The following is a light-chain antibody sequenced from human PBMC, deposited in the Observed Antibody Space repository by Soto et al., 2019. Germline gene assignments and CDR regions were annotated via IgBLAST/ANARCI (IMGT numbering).Light chain of an antibody. CDR2: GAS. J-gene: IGKJ4*01. Sequence: EIVLTQSPGTLSLSPGERATLSCRASQSVSTNYLAWYQQKPGQAPRLLIFGASSRATGIPDRFSGSGSGTDFTLTISRLEPEDFGVYYWLTYRGSPKLTFGGGTKVEIK. V-gene: IGKV3-20*01. CDR1: QSVSTNY. CDR3: LTYRGSPKLT.